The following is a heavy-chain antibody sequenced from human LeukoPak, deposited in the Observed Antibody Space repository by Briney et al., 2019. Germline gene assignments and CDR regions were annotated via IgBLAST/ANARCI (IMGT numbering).Heavy chain of an antibody. J-gene: IGHJ4*02. D-gene: IGHD1-26*01. V-gene: IGHV1-8*01. CDR2: MDPNSGNT. CDR1: GYTFISHD. CDR3: ARVQGSDTSGSFDH. Sequence: ASVRVSCKTSGYTFISHDINWVRQATGQGLEWMGWMDPNSGNTGYAQRFQGRVSLTRSTSLSEAYMELTSLKFEDTAVYYCARVQGSDTSGSFDHWGQGTLVTVSS.